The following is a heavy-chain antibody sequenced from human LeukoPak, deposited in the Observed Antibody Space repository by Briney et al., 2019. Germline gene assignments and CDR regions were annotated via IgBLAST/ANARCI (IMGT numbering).Heavy chain of an antibody. Sequence: PSETLSLTCTVSGGSISSYYWSWIRQPPGKGLEWIGYIYTSGSTNYNPSLKSRVTISVDTSKNQFSLKLSSVTAADTAVYYCAGPLVGASIGSAPDYYYYMDVWGKRTTVTVSS. CDR2: IYTSGST. CDR3: AGPLVGASIGSAPDYYYYMDV. V-gene: IGHV4-4*09. CDR1: GGSISSYY. D-gene: IGHD1-26*01. J-gene: IGHJ6*03.